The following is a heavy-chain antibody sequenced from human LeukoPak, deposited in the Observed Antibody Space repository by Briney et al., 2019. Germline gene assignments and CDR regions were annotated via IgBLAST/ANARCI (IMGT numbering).Heavy chain of an antibody. CDR3: TKGLRSGTYYNIFDY. CDR2: INNDGHKT. J-gene: IGHJ4*02. CDR1: GFTLRDYS. D-gene: IGHD3-10*01. V-gene: IGHV3-43*02. Sequence: GGSLRLSCAASGFTLRDYSIHWVRQAPGKGLEWVYLSLINNDGHKTYYADSVKGRFTISRDNSRNSLYLQMNSLTIEDTALYFCTKGLRSGTYYNIFDYWRQGTLVTVSS.